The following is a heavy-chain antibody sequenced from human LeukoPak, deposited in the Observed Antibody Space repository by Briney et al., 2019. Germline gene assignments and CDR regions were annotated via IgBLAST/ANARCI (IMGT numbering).Heavy chain of an antibody. J-gene: IGHJ4*02. CDR1: GDSISSDPFY. D-gene: IGHD1-26*01. V-gene: IGHV4-61*02. CDR2: IASSGST. CDR3: ARRDEEGTTR. Sequence: SETLSLTCTVSGDSISSDPFYWSWVRQPAGEGLEWIGRIASSGSTDYNASFKSRVFMSVDTSKNQFSLRLSSVTAADTAVYYCARRDEEGTTRWGQGTLVTVSS.